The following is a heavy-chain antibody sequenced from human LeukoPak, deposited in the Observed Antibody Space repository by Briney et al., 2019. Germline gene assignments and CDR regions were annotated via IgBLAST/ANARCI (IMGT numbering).Heavy chain of an antibody. CDR2: IIPIFGTA. V-gene: IGHV1-69*01. Sequence: SVKVSCKASGGTFSSYAISWVRQAPGQGLEWMGGIIPIFGTANYAQKFQGRVTITADESTSTAYMELSSLRSEDTAVYYCARGAYYGSQLGAFDIWGQGTMVTVSS. CDR1: GGTFSSYA. J-gene: IGHJ3*02. CDR3: ARGAYYGSQLGAFDI. D-gene: IGHD3-10*01.